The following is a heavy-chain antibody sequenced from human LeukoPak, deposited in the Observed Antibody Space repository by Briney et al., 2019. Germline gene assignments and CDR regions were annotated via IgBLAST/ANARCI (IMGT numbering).Heavy chain of an antibody. CDR2: IRSKADNYAT. CDR3: TRVTTVAASDFDY. D-gene: IGHD6-19*01. Sequence: GGSLRLSCAASGFTFSGSAIHWVRQASGKGLEWVGRIRSKADNYATEYVASVKGRFIISRDDSKNTTFLQMNSLKTEDTAVYHCTRVTTVAASDFDYWGQGTQVTVSA. V-gene: IGHV3-73*01. CDR1: GFTFSGSA. J-gene: IGHJ4*02.